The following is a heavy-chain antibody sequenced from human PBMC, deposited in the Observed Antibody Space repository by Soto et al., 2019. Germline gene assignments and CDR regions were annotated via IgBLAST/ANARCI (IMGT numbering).Heavy chain of an antibody. D-gene: IGHD6-19*01. CDR2: IVGSASST. CDR1: GFTFRTYA. V-gene: IGHV3-23*01. Sequence: PGGSLRLSCAAYGFTFRTYAMNWVRQAPGKGLEWVAVIVGSASSTDYADSVKGRFTISRDNSKNMLYLQMNSLRAEDTAVYYCAKDGYSGGWYDIWGQGTLVTVSS. J-gene: IGHJ4*02. CDR3: AKDGYSGGWYDI.